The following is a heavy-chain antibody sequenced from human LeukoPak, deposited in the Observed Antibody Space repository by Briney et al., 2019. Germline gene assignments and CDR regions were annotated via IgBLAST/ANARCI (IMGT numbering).Heavy chain of an antibody. D-gene: IGHD5-24*01. CDR3: AKDYGMATISLDY. CDR1: GFTVSSNY. V-gene: IGHV3-53*05. CDR2: IYSGGST. J-gene: IGHJ4*02. Sequence: GGSLRLSCAASGFTVSSNYMSWVRQAPGKGLEWVSVIYSGGSTYYADSVKGRFTISRDNSKNTLYLQMNSLRAEDTAVYYCAKDYGMATISLDYWGQGTLVTVSS.